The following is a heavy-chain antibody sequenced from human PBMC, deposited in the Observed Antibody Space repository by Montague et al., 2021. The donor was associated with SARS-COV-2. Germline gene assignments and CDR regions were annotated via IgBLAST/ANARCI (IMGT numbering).Heavy chain of an antibody. CDR2: ISSSGGGSTK. V-gene: IGHV3-48*03. J-gene: IGHJ6*02. D-gene: IGHD2-21*01. Sequence: RLSWSASGFIFSSYEMNWVRQAPGKGLEWISYISSSGGGSTKHYTDSVKGRFTISRDNAKNSLYLQMNSPRVEDTAIYYCARDRDWDDWCGMDVWGQGTTVTVSS. CDR1: GFIFSSYE. CDR3: ARDRDWDDWCGMDV.